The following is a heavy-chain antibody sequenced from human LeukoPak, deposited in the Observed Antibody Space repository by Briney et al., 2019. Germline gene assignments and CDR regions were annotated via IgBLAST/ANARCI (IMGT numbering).Heavy chain of an antibody. CDR1: GFTFSIYA. CDR2: ICGSGDTT. Sequence: GGSLRLSCAASGFTFSIYAMRWVRQTPGKGLEWVSGICGSGDTTDYADSVKGRFTISRDDSRNTLFLQMNSLRAEDTAVYYCAKARHGSCYSSPDYWGQGALVTVSS. CDR3: AKARHGSCYSSPDY. J-gene: IGHJ4*02. D-gene: IGHD2-15*01. V-gene: IGHV3-23*01.